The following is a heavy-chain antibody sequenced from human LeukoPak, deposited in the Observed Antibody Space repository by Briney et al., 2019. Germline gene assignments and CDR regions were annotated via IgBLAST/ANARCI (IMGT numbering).Heavy chain of an antibody. D-gene: IGHD7-27*01. CDR3: AREAWGINRYYFDY. CDR2: INPNSGGT. Sequence: GASVKVSCKASGYTFTGYYMHWVRQAPGQGLEWMGWINPNSGGTNYAQKFQGRVTMTRDTSISTAYMELSRLRSDDTAVYYCAREAWGINRYYFDYWGQGTLVTVSS. CDR1: GYTFTGYY. V-gene: IGHV1-2*02. J-gene: IGHJ4*02.